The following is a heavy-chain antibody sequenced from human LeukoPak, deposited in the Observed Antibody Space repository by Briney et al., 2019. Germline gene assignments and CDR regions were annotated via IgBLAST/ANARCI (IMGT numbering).Heavy chain of an antibody. D-gene: IGHD3-10*01. CDR3: ARDGGITLDY. J-gene: IGHJ4*02. CDR2: ISAYNGNT. Sequence: ASVKVSCKASGYTFTRYAVNWVRQAPGQGLEWMGWISAYNGNTNYAQKLQGRVTMTTDTSTSTAYMELRSLRSDDTAVYYCARDGGITLDYWGQGTLVTVSS. V-gene: IGHV1-18*01. CDR1: GYTFTRYA.